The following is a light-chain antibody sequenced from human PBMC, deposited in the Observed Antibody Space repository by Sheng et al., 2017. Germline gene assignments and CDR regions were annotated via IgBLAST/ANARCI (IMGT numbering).Light chain of an antibody. J-gene: IGKJ4*01. CDR2: AAS. CDR1: QSVSSN. V-gene: IGKV3D-15*01. CDR3: QKYNTAPLT. Sequence: EIVMTQSPATLSLSPGERATLSCRASQSVSSNLAWYQQKPGQAPRLLIYAASTLQSDVPSRFSGSGSGTEFTLTISRLQPEDVATYYCQKYNTAPLTFGGGTKVEIK.